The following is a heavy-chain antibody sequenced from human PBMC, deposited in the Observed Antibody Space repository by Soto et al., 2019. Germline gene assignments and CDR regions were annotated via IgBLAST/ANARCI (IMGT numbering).Heavy chain of an antibody. CDR3: ARDQGGTTLYYRGMDV. CDR1: GFTFSSYA. D-gene: IGHD1-7*01. V-gene: IGHV3-30-3*01. Sequence: QVQLVESGGGVVQPGRSLRLSCAASGFTFSSYAMHWVRQAPGQGLEWVALISYDGSNKYYADSVKGRVTITRDNSKNTLYLQMNSLSPEDTAVYHCARDQGGTTLYYRGMDVWGQGTTVTVSS. CDR2: ISYDGSNK. J-gene: IGHJ6*02.